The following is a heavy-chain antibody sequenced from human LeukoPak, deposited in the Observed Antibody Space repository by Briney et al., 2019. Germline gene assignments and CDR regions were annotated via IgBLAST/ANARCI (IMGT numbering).Heavy chain of an antibody. CDR2: IYRDGNT. CDR3: ARNPGSDYPEW. J-gene: IGHJ4*02. CDR1: GGSISSSTW. V-gene: IGHV4-4*02. D-gene: IGHD4-17*01. Sequence: SGTLSLTCAVSGGSISSSTWWSWVRQPPGKGLEWIGEIYRDGNTNYNPSLKSRVTISVDKSKNQFSLKLTSVTAADTAVYYCARNPGSDYPEWWGQGTLVTVSS.